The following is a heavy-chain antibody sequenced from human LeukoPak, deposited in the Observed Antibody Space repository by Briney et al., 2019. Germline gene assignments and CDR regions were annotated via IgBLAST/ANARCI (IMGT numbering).Heavy chain of an antibody. CDR1: RGSISSTSGY. CDR2: IFYAGRT. CDR3: ARERVYFDSSGYPSAVSN. D-gene: IGHD2/OR15-2a*01. Sequence: SEKLSRTCSVSRGSISSTSGYWGWIRQPPGKGLEWIGNIFYAGRTYYNPSLEGRVTRSVDASKSHFSLKVYSVTAADTAVYFCARERVYFDSSGYPSAVSNWGQGTLVTVSS. V-gene: IGHV4-39*07. J-gene: IGHJ4*02.